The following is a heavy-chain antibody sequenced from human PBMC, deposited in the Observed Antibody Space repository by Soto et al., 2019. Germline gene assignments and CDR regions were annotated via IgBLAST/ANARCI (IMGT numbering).Heavy chain of an antibody. D-gene: IGHD3-10*01. V-gene: IGHV4-61*01. CDR2: IYYSGST. Sequence: SETLSLTCTVSGGSVSSGSYYWSWIRQPPGKGLEWIGYIYYSGSTNYNPSLKSRVTISVDTSKNQFSLKLSSVTAADTAVYYFARVGAGGSGSYYSGHYGMDVWGQGTTVTVSS. CDR1: GGSVSSGSYY. J-gene: IGHJ6*02. CDR3: ARVGAGGSGSYYSGHYGMDV.